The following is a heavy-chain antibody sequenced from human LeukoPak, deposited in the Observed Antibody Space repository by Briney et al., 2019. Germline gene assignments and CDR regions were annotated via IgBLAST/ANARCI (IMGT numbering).Heavy chain of an antibody. J-gene: IGHJ4*02. Sequence: PSETLSLTCTVSGGSISSGGYYWSWIRQHPGKGLEWIGYIYYSGSTYYNPSLKSRVTKSVDTSKNQFSLKLSSVTAADTAVYYCARGGSTSCYQCLYWGQGTLVTVSS. CDR2: IYYSGST. CDR3: ARGGSTSCYQCLY. CDR1: GGSISSGGYY. V-gene: IGHV4-31*03. D-gene: IGHD2-2*01.